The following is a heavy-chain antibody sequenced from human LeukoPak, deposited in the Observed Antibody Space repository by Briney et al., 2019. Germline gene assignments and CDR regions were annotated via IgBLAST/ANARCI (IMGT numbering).Heavy chain of an antibody. D-gene: IGHD6-19*01. J-gene: IGHJ6*03. CDR3: ARDGSYSSGWYYQVLGGDYYYMDV. CDR2: ISAYNGNT. V-gene: IGHV1-18*01. Sequence: GASVKVSCKASSYTFTRYGISWVRQAPGQGLEWMGWISAYNGNTNYAQKLQGRVTMTTDTSTSTAYMELRSLRSDDTAVYYCARDGSYSSGWYYQVLGGDYYYMDVWGKGTTVTISS. CDR1: SYTFTRYG.